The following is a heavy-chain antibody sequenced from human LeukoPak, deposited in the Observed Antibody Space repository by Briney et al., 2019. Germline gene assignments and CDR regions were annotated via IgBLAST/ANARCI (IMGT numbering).Heavy chain of an antibody. CDR3: ARHLSGVTGYTYGRGIDY. Sequence: PGGSLRLSCAASGFTFSSYEMNWVRQAPGKGLEWVSYISSSGSTIYYADSVKGRFTTSRDNAKTSVYLQMNSLRAEDTAVYYCARHLSGVTGYTYGRGIDYWGQGTLVTVSS. D-gene: IGHD5-18*01. CDR2: ISSSGSTI. CDR1: GFTFSSYE. J-gene: IGHJ4*02. V-gene: IGHV3-48*03.